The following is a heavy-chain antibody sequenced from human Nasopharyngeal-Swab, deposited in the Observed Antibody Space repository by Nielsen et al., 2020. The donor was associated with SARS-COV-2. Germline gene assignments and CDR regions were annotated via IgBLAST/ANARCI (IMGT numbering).Heavy chain of an antibody. CDR3: ARGYSGSASLDY. J-gene: IGHJ4*02. D-gene: IGHD1-26*01. CDR2: IYYSGST. V-gene: IGHV4-31*03. CDR1: GGSISSGGYY. Sequence: SETLSLTCTVSGGSISSGGYYWSWIRQHPGKGLEWIGYIYYSGSTYYNPPLKSRVTISVDTSKNQFSLKLSSVTAADTAVYYCARGYSGSASLDYWGQGTLVTVSS.